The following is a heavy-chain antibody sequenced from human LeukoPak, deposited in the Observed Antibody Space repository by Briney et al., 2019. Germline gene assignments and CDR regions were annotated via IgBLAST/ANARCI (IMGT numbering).Heavy chain of an antibody. V-gene: IGHV3-21*01. D-gene: IGHD3-16*01. CDR3: VRDWGGYGLDV. CDR1: GFAFWDYS. Sequence: PGGSLRLSCAASGFAFWDYSMNWVRQAPGKGLEWVSTIDSRSSDIHYADSVRGRLTISRDNAKNSLYLQMNSLRAKDTAVYYCVRDWGGYGLDVWGQGTTVTVS. CDR2: IDSRSSDI. J-gene: IGHJ6*02.